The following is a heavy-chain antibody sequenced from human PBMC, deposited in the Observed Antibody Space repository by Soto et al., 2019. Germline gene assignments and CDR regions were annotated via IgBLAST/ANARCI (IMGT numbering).Heavy chain of an antibody. Sequence: SETLSLTCAVYGGSFSGYYWIWIRQPPGKGLEWIGEINHSGSTNYNPSLKSRVTISVDTSKNQFSLKLSSVTAADTAVYYCARGPPRSSGYYYLFAYWGQGTLVTVSS. CDR3: ARGPPRSSGYYYLFAY. CDR1: GGSFSGYY. D-gene: IGHD3-22*01. V-gene: IGHV4-34*01. J-gene: IGHJ4*02. CDR2: INHSGST.